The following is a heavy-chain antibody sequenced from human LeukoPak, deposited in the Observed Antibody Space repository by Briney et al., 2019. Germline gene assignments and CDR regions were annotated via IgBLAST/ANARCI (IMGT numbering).Heavy chain of an antibody. V-gene: IGHV4-61*01. CDR2: IYYSGST. Sequence: PSETLSLTCTVSGGSVSSGSYCWSWIRQPPGKGLEWIGYIYYSGSTNYNPSLKSRVTISVDTSKNQFSLKLSSVTAADTAVYYCARDLKQQLESYYYYGMDVWGQGTTVTVSS. CDR1: GGSVSSGSYC. D-gene: IGHD6-13*01. CDR3: ARDLKQQLESYYYYGMDV. J-gene: IGHJ6*02.